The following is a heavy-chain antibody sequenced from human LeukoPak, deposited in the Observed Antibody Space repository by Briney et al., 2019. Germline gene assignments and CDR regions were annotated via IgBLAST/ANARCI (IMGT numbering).Heavy chain of an antibody. Sequence: PSETLSLTCTFSGDSISGGGYFWSWIRQHPGKGLGGIGYIYYTGSTYYNPSLKSRVTISVDTFKNQFSLKLSSVTAADTAVYYCTRDGPRSSGYPDNWGQGALVTVSS. J-gene: IGHJ4*02. V-gene: IGHV4-31*03. CDR3: TRDGPRSSGYPDN. D-gene: IGHD3-22*01. CDR1: GDSISGGGYF. CDR2: IYYTGST.